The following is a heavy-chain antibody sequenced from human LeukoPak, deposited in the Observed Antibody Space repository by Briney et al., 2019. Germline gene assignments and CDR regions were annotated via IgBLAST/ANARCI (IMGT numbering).Heavy chain of an antibody. V-gene: IGHV1-18*04. CDR1: GYTFTSFG. CDR3: ARDHCRGDNCPSFDY. CDR2: IGAYNGDT. D-gene: IGHD2-15*01. Sequence: GASVRLSCNPSGYTFTSFGISWVRQAPGQGLEWMCWIGAYNGDTNYAQKFQGRVTMTTDTSTSTAYMDLRSLRADDTSVYYCARDHCRGDNCPSFDYWGQGTLVTVSS. J-gene: IGHJ4*02.